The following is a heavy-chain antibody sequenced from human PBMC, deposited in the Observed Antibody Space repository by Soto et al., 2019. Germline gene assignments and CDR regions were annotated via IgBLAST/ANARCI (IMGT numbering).Heavy chain of an antibody. J-gene: IGHJ3*02. CDR1: GWKLCSFR. D-gene: IGHD2-8*01. V-gene: IGHV3-74*01. CDR2: IKSDGSST. CDR3: ARYLPRWHQWSDHAFDI. Sequence: GWKLCSFRLYPYHQAPRKGLVWVSRIKSDGSSTSYADSVKGRFSISRDNAKNTLYLQTNSLRAEDKSVYYCARYLPRWHQWSDHAFDIWGQGTMVTVSS.